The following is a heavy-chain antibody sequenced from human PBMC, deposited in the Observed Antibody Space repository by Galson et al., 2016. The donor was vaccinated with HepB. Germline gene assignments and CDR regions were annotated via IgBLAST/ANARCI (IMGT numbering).Heavy chain of an antibody. CDR1: GFTFHDNS. V-gene: IGHV3-9*01. CDR3: ATMFYYYGSGFDRVDAFDI. J-gene: IGHJ3*02. Sequence: SLRLSCAGSGFTFHDNSMHWVRQVPGKGLEWVSGINWNSATISYADSVEGRFTVSRDNARNSLYLQMSSLRAEDTAGYYCATMFYYYGSGFDRVDAFDIWGQGTMVTVSS. D-gene: IGHD3-22*01. CDR2: INWNSATI.